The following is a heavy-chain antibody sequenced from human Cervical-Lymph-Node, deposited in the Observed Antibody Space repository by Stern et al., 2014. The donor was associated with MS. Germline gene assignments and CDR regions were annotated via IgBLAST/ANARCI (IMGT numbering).Heavy chain of an antibody. CDR3: ARDRGSHSDY. J-gene: IGHJ4*02. V-gene: IGHV1-2*02. CDR1: GYSFTAYF. CDR2: ISIDTGGA. Sequence: VQLVESGAEVKKPGASVKVSCKASGYSFTAYFIHWVRQAPGQGLAWMGWISIDTGGANYAQRFQGRVTMTRDTSISTTYMELSRLRSDDTAVYYCARDRGSHSDYWGQGTLVTVSS. D-gene: IGHD1-26*01.